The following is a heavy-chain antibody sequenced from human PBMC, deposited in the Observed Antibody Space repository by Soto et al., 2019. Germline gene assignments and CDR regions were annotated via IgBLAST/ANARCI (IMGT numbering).Heavy chain of an antibody. D-gene: IGHD1-26*01. J-gene: IGHJ4*02. CDR2: IYHSGST. V-gene: IGHV4-30-2*01. Sequence: QLQLQESGSGLVKPSQTLSLTCAVSGGSISSGGYSWSWIRQPPGKGLEWIGYIYHSGSTYYNPSLKSRVPISVDRSKNQFPLKLSSVPAADTAVYYCAAGGGLPRYCWGQGTLVTVSS. CDR3: AAGGGLPRYC. CDR1: GGSISSGGYS.